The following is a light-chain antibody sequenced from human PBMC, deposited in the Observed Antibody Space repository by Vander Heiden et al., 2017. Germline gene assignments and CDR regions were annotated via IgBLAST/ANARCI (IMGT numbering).Light chain of an antibody. J-gene: IGKJ4*01. CDR3: QQYYTTPLT. V-gene: IGKV4-1*01. Sequence: DIVMTQSPDSLAVSLGERATINCKSSQSVFWNSNNRNYLAWYQLKPGQPPKVLIYWASTRESGVPDRFSGSGSGADFSPTISSLQADDVAVYYCQQYYTTPLTFGGGTKVEIK. CDR2: WAS. CDR1: QSVFWNSNNRNY.